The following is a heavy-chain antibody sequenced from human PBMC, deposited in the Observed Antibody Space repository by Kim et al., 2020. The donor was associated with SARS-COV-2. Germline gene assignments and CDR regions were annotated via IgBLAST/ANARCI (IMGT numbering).Heavy chain of an antibody. CDR1: GFTFSSYS. CDR3: AVQFERGYSYGPPYYYYGMDV. V-gene: IGHV3-48*02. CDR2: ISSSSSTI. Sequence: GGSLRLSCAASGFTFSSYSMNWVRQAPGKGLEWVSYISSSSSTIYYADSVKGRFTISRDNAKNSLYLQMNSLRDEDTAVYYCAVQFERGYSYGPPYYYYGMDVWGQGTTVTVSS. J-gene: IGHJ6*02. D-gene: IGHD5-18*01.